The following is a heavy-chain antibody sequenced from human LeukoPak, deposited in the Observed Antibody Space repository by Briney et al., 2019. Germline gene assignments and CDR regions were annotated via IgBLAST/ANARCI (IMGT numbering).Heavy chain of an antibody. V-gene: IGHV3-53*04. CDR1: GFTVSSSF. CDR2: IYSGGST. CDR3: ARVMGGSTYGSHFDY. D-gene: IGHD5-18*01. Sequence: PGGSRRLSCVASGFTVSSSFMTWVRQSPGKGLEWVAIIYSGGSTYYADSVKGRFTISRHNSKNTLYLQMDSLRAEDTAVYYCARVMGGSTYGSHFDYWGQGTVVTVSS. J-gene: IGHJ4*02.